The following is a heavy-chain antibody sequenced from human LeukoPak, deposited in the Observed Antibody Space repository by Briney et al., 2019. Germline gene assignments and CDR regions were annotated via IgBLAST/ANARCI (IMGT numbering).Heavy chain of an antibody. CDR3: ARSHCSGGSCPRALYYYYGMDV. CDR2: ISYDGSNK. J-gene: IGHJ6*02. D-gene: IGHD2-15*01. Sequence: GGSLRLSCAASGFTFSSYAMHWVRQAPGKGLEWVAVISYDGSNKYYADSVKGRFTISRDNSKNTLYLQMNSLRAEDTAVYYCARSHCSGGSCPRALYYYYGMDVWGQGTTVTVSS. V-gene: IGHV3-30-3*01. CDR1: GFTFSSYA.